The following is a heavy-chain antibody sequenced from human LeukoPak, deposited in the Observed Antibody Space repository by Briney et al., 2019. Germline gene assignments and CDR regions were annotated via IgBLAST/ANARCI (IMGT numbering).Heavy chain of an antibody. D-gene: IGHD3-22*01. CDR2: VAYTGST. CDR1: GGSITSGEHY. V-gene: IGHV4-30-4*01. J-gene: IGHJ4*02. CDR3: ARDHYDSSGYFLGNDY. Sequence: SETLSLTFTVSGGSITSGEHYCSWIRQPPGKGLEWIGYVAYTGSTNYNPSLSSRVTMSVDTSRNQFSLKLSSVTAADTAVYYCARDHYDSSGYFLGNDYWGQGILVTVSS.